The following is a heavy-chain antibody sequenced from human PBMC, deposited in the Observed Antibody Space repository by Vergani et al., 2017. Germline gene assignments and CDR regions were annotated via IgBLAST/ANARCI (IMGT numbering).Heavy chain of an antibody. CDR1: GYTFPGYY. Sequence: QVQLVQSGAEVKKPGASVKVSCKASGYTFPGYYMHWVRQAPGQGLEWMRWINPTSGGTNYAQKFQGRVTMTMDTSMSTAYMELSRLRSDDTAVYYCARDATYYYDSSGYYLSGDFDYWGQGTLVTVSS. D-gene: IGHD3-22*01. CDR2: INPTSGGT. V-gene: IGHV1-2*02. J-gene: IGHJ4*02. CDR3: ARDATYYYDSSGYYLSGDFDY.